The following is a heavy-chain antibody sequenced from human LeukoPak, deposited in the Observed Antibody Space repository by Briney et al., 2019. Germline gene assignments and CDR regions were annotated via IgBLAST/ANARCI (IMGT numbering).Heavy chain of an antibody. V-gene: IGHV4-30-2*01. Sequence: PSQTLSLTCAVSGGSISGGGYSWSWIRQPPGKGLEWIGYIYHSGSTYYNPSLKSRVTISVDTSKNQFSLKLSSVTAADAAVYYCARQSLSSWYLFESGLTDAFDIWGQGTMVTVSS. CDR1: GGSISGGGYS. J-gene: IGHJ3*02. D-gene: IGHD6-13*01. CDR2: IYHSGST. CDR3: ARQSLSSWYLFESGLTDAFDI.